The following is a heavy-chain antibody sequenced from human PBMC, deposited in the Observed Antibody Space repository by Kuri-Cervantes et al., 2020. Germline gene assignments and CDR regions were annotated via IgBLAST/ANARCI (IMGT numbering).Heavy chain of an antibody. CDR3: AHRVLRYFDWSKDYFDY. V-gene: IGHV2-5*02. CDR1: GFSLSTRGVG. J-gene: IGHJ4*02. CDR2: IYWDDDK. D-gene: IGHD3-9*01. Sequence: SGPTLVKPTQTLTLTCTFSGFSLSTRGVGVGWIRQPPGKALEWLALIYWDDDKRYSPSLKRRLAITKDTSKNQVVLTLTNMAPVDTATYYCAHRVLRYFDWSKDYFDYWGQGTLVTVSS.